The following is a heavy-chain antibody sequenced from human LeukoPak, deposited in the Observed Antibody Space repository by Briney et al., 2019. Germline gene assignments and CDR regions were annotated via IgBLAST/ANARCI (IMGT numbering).Heavy chain of an antibody. CDR1: GGSFSGYY. CDR2: INHSGST. J-gene: IGHJ4*02. V-gene: IGHV4-34*01. Sequence: SETLSLTCAVYGGSFSGYYWSWIRQPPGKGLEWIGEINHSGSTNYNPSLKSRVTISVDTSKNQFSLKLSSVTAADTAVYYCARGLVLMVYAIGFDYWGQGTLVTVSP. CDR3: ARGLVLMVYAIGFDY. D-gene: IGHD2-8*01.